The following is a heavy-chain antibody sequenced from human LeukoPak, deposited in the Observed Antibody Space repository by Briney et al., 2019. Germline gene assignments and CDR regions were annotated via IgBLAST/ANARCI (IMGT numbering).Heavy chain of an antibody. Sequence: PETLSLTCTVSGDSVGSKSYFWAWIRQPPGKGLEWIASISYGGNTYYSPSLKSRVTISVDTSKNQFSLKLNSVTAADTAVYYCARQEQWLSWFDPWGQGTLVTVSS. CDR2: ISYGGNT. CDR3: ARQEQWLSWFDP. J-gene: IGHJ5*02. D-gene: IGHD6-19*01. CDR1: GDSVGSKSYF. V-gene: IGHV4-39*01.